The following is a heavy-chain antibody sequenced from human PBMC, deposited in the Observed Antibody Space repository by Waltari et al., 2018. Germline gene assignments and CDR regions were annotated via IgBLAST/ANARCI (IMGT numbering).Heavy chain of an antibody. CDR2: ISAYNGNT. CDR1: GYTFPSYG. Sequence: QVQLVQSGAEVKKPGASVKVSCKASGYTFPSYGISWVRQAPGQGLGWMGWISAYNGNTNYAQKLQGRVTMTTDTSTSTAYMELRSLRSDDTAVYYCARDESGPYYYGSGSPSSFDYWGQGTLVTVSS. CDR3: ARDESGPYYYGSGSPSSFDY. V-gene: IGHV1-18*01. D-gene: IGHD3-10*01. J-gene: IGHJ4*02.